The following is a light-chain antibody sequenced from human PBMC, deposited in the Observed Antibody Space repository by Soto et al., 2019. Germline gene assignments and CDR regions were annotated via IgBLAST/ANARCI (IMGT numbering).Light chain of an antibody. V-gene: IGKV3-20*01. CDR1: QTVSTNF. J-gene: IGKJ2*01. CDR2: GAS. Sequence: EIVLTQSPGTLSLSPGERATLSCRASQTVSTNFLTWYQQKPGQAPRLFIHGASGRASGIPDRFSGSGSGTDFTLTISRLEAADFAVYYCQLYGNSPRYTFGQGTKLEIK. CDR3: QLYGNSPRYT.